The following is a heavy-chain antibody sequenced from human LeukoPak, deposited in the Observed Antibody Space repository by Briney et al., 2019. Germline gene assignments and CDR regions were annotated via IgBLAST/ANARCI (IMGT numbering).Heavy chain of an antibody. CDR2: FDPEDGET. CDR1: GYTLTELS. V-gene: IGHV1-24*01. J-gene: IGHJ3*02. Sequence: ASVKVSCKVSGYTLTELSTHWVRQAPGKGLEWMGGFDPEDGETIYAQKFQGRVTMTEDTSTDTAYMELSSLRSEDTAVYYCATTDFWSGYYTGIDAFVCAFDIWGQGTMVTVSS. CDR3: ATTDFWSGYYTGIDAFVCAFDI. D-gene: IGHD3-3*01.